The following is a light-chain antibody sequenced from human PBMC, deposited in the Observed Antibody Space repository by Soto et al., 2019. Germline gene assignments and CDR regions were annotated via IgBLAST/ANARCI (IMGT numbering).Light chain of an antibody. CDR3: QSCDSGLTASV. Sequence: QSVLTQPPSVSGAPVQRVTISCTGSTSNIGSGHVVHWYQQFPGRAPNLLIYGSSNRPSGVPDRFSGSKSGTSASLAITGLQAEDEADYYCQSCDSGLTASVFCGGTKLTVL. J-gene: IGLJ2*01. CDR1: TSNIGSGHV. V-gene: IGLV1-40*01. CDR2: GSS.